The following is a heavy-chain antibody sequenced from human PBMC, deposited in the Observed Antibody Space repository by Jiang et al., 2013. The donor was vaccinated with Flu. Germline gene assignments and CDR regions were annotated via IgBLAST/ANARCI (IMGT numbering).Heavy chain of an antibody. V-gene: IGHV4-39*07. CDR1: GDSFSSDNYY. J-gene: IGHJ1*01. CDR3: ARDKGIRPHCSTTSCFFHD. D-gene: IGHD2-2*01. Sequence: LLKPSETLSLTCTVSGDSFSSDNYYWVWIRQPPGKGLEWIGSVYYSGSTYYNPPLKSRVTISVDTSKKQFSLNLNSVTAADTAVYYCARDKGIRPHCSTTSCFFHDWGQGTLVTVSS. CDR2: VYYSGST.